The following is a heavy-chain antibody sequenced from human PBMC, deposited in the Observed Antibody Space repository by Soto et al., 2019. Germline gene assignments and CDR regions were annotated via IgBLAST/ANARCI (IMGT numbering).Heavy chain of an antibody. D-gene: IGHD6-6*01. CDR3: AKEREYSSSSYSAGYFQH. V-gene: IGHV3-23*01. J-gene: IGHJ1*01. CDR2: ISGSGGST. Sequence: EVQLLESGGGLVQPGGSLRLSCAASRFTFSSYAMSWVRQAPGKGLEWVSAISGSGGSTYYADSVKGRFTISRDNSKNTLYLQMNSLRAEDTAVYYCAKEREYSSSSYSAGYFQHWGQGTLVTVSS. CDR1: RFTFSSYA.